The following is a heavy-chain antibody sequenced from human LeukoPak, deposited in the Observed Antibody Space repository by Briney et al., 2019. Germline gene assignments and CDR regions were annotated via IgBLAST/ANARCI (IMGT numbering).Heavy chain of an antibody. J-gene: IGHJ4*02. CDR1: GGSISSGNYY. Sequence: SETLSLTCTVSGGSISSGNYYWSWIRQPAGKGLEWIGRIYTSGSTNYNPSLKSRVTISEDTSKKQFSLKLSSVTAADTAVYYCARAPTGDYHYFDYWGQGTLVTVSS. CDR3: ARAPTGDYHYFDY. CDR2: IYTSGST. D-gene: IGHD7-27*01. V-gene: IGHV4-61*02.